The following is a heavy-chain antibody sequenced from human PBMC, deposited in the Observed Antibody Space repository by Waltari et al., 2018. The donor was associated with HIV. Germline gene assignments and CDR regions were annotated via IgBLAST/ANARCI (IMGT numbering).Heavy chain of an antibody. CDR3: ARRTRYGSYGMDV. Sequence: EVQLMQSGAEVKKPGEPRKISCRGLGYGLPSYWIGWLRQMPGKGLEWMGIIYPGDSDTRYSPSFQGQVTISADKSITTAYLQWSSLKASDTAMYYCARRTRYGSYGMDVWGQGTTVTVSS. CDR1: GYGLPSYW. CDR2: IYPGDSDT. D-gene: IGHD3-10*01. J-gene: IGHJ6*02. V-gene: IGHV5-51*03.